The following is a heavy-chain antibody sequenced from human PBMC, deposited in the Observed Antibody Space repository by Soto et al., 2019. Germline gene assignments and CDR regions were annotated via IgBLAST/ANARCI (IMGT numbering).Heavy chain of an antibody. J-gene: IGHJ6*04. CDR3: ARGTRDCSTTSCYSPQGYYRHVMDV. V-gene: IGHV1-69*13. CDR1: GGTFRSYA. Sequence: SVKVSCKASGGTFRSYAISWVRQAPGQGLEWMGGIIPMFGSATYVQKFRGRVTITADESTSTSYMDLSSLRSEDSAVYYCARGTRDCSTTSCYSPQGYYRHVMDVWGAGITFTVSS. D-gene: IGHD2-2*01. CDR2: IIPMFGSA.